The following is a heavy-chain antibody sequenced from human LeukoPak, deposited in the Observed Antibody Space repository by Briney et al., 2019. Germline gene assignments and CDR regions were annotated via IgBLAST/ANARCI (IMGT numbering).Heavy chain of an antibody. V-gene: IGHV3-43*01. Sequence: GGSLRLSCAASGFTFDDYTMHWVRQAPGKGLEWVSLSSWDGGSTYYADSVKGRFTISRDNSKNSLYLQMNSLRTEDTALYYCAKGPKQQLDYFDYWGQGTLVTVSS. D-gene: IGHD6-13*01. J-gene: IGHJ4*02. CDR3: AKGPKQQLDYFDY. CDR2: SSWDGGST. CDR1: GFTFDDYT.